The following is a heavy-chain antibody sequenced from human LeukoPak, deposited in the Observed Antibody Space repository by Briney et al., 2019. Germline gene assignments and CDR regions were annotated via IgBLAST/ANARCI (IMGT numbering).Heavy chain of an antibody. V-gene: IGHV4-61*02. CDR1: GGSISSGSYY. J-gene: IGHJ4*02. CDR3: ASREGSGY. Sequence: SETLSLTCTVSGGSISSGSYYWSWIRHPAGKGLEWIGRIYTSGSTNYNPSLKSRVTISVDTSKNPFSLKLSSVTAADTAVYYCASREGSGYWCQGTLVTVSS. D-gene: IGHD1-26*01. CDR2: IYTSGST.